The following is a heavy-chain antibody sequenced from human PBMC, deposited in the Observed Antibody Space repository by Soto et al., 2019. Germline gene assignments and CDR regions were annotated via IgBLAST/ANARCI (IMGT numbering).Heavy chain of an antibody. CDR3: ARGVKYGAYSRWFDP. CDR1: GYTFTSYD. CDR2: MNPNSGNT. V-gene: IGHV1-8*01. D-gene: IGHD4-17*01. Sequence: ASVKVSCKASGYTFTSYDINWVRQATGQGLEYLGWMNPNSGNTGYVQKFQGRVTMTRDTSISAAYMELSSLRSEDTAVYFCARGVKYGAYSRWFDPWGQGTLVTVSS. J-gene: IGHJ5*02.